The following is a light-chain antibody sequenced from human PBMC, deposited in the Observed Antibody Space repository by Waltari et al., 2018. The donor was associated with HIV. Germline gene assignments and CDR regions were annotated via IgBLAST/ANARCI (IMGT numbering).Light chain of an antibody. V-gene: IGKV3-20*01. CDR2: GAS. J-gene: IGKJ1*01. Sequence: EIVLTQSPGTLSLSPGERATLSCRASQSVSSSYLGWYQQRPGQAPRLLIYGASGRATDIPDRFSGSGSGTEFTLTIDRLEPEEFAVYYCQQYGGSHWTFGQGTRVEVK. CDR1: QSVSSSY. CDR3: QQYGGSHWT.